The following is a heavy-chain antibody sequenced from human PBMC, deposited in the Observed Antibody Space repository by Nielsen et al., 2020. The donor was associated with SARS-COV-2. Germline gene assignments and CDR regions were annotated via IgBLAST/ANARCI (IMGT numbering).Heavy chain of an antibody. CDR3: ARHGDSFLGGLDI. V-gene: IGHV1-69*06. J-gene: IGHJ3*02. CDR1: GYTFTDYY. Sequence: SVKVSCKASGYTFTDYYIHWVRQAPGQGLEWMGGIIPLFGTANYAQKFQGRVTVAADKSTSTAYMELGSLRSDDTAVYYCARHGDSFLGGLDIWGQGTVVTVSS. D-gene: IGHD4-17*01. CDR2: IIPLFGTA.